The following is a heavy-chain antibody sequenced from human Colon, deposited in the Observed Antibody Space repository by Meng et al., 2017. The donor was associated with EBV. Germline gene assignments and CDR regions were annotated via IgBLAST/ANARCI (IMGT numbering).Heavy chain of an antibody. CDR2: INHSGST. Sequence: QVQLQQGGAGLLGPSGTLSLTCAVYGGSFSGYYWSWIRQPPGKGLEWIGEINHSGSTHYNPSLKSRLTISVDTSKNQFSLKLSSVTAADTAVCYCVRGDGSGSGNWFDPWGQGTLVTVSS. J-gene: IGHJ5*02. D-gene: IGHD3-10*01. CDR3: VRGDGSGSGNWFDP. CDR1: GGSFSGYY. V-gene: IGHV4-34*01.